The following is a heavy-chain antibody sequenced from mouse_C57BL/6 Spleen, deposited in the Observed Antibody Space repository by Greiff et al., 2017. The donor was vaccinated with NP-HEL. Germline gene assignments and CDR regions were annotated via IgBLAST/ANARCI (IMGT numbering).Heavy chain of an antibody. CDR1: GYAFSSSW. J-gene: IGHJ2*01. CDR2: IYPGDGDT. Sequence: QVQLQQSGPELVKPGASVKISCKASGYAFSSSWMNWVKQRPGKGLEWIGRIYPGDGDTNYNGKFKGKATLTADKSSSTAYMQLSSLTSEDSAVYFCAREGAHFDYWGQGTTLTVSS. CDR3: AREGAHFDY. V-gene: IGHV1-82*01.